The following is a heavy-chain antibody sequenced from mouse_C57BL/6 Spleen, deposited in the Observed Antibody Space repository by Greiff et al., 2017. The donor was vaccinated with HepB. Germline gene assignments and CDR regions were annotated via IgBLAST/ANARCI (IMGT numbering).Heavy chain of an antibody. J-gene: IGHJ1*03. CDR2: IDPSDSYT. V-gene: IGHV1-69*01. CDR3: ARSNYGNDWYFDV. Sequence: VQLQQPGAELVMPGASVKLSCKASGYTFTSYWMHWVKQRPGQGLEWIGEIDPSDSYTNYNQKFKGKSTLTVDKSSSTAYMQLSSLTSEDSAVYYCARSNYGNDWYFDVWGTGTTVTVSS. CDR1: GYTFTSYW. D-gene: IGHD2-1*01.